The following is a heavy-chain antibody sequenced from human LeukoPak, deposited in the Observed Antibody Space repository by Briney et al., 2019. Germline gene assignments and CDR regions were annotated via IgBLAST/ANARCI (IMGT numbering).Heavy chain of an antibody. Sequence: PGTSLRLSCAASGFTFSSSGMHWVRQAPGKGLEWVAVISYDGSNKYYADSVKGRFTISRDNSKNTLYLQMNSLRAEDTAVYYCAKDRVAGWFDPWGQGTLVTVSS. CDR2: ISYDGSNK. CDR3: AKDRVAGWFDP. J-gene: IGHJ5*02. CDR1: GFTFSSSG. D-gene: IGHD3-10*01. V-gene: IGHV3-30*18.